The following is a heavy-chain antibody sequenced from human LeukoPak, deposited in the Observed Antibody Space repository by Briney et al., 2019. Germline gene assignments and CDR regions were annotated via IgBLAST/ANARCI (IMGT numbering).Heavy chain of an antibody. CDR3: ARGRHKSGYDYGAYDY. V-gene: IGHV4-34*01. CDR1: GGSFSGYY. J-gene: IGHJ4*02. Sequence: PSETLSLTCAVHGGSFSGYYWSWIRQPPGKGLEWIGEINHSGSTNYNPSLKSRVTISVDTSKNQFSLKLSSVTAADTAVYYCARGRHKSGYDYGAYDYWGQGTLVTVSS. D-gene: IGHD5-12*01. CDR2: INHSGST.